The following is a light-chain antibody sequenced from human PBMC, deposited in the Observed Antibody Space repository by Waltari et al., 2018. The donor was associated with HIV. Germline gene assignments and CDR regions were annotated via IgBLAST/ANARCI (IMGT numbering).Light chain of an antibody. CDR3: QSYYSSI. J-gene: IGLJ2*01. CDR1: RGSIDSNY. Sequence: NFLLTQPHSVSESPGQTVTISCTRSRGSIDSNYEQWYPQRPGSAPTTVIYEDNQRTAGVPGRFSGSIDSASNSASPTISGLKTDDDADYYCQSYYSSILGGGTKLTVL. V-gene: IGLV6-57*04. CDR2: EDN.